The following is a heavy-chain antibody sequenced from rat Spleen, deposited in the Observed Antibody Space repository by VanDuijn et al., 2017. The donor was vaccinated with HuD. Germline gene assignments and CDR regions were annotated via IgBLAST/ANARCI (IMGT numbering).Heavy chain of an antibody. J-gene: IGHJ3*01. V-gene: IGHV2-13*01. CDR3: TRSYGGYTSNWFAY. Sequence: QVQLMESGPGLVQPSQTLSLTCTVSGFSLSSYGVIWVRQPPGKGLEWMGGIWGDGSTDYNSALKSRLSINRDTSKIQVLLKMNSLQIDDTAIYFCTRSYGGYTSNWFAYWGQGTLVTVSS. D-gene: IGHD1-11*01. CDR1: GFSLSSYG. CDR2: IWGDGST.